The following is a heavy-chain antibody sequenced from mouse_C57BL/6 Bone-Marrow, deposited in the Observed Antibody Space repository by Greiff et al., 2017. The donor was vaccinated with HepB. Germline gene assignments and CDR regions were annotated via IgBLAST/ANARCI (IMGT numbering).Heavy chain of an antibody. J-gene: IGHJ4*01. V-gene: IGHV1-42*01. Sequence: VHVKQSGPELVKPGASVKISCKASGYSFTGYYMNWVKQSPEKSLEWIGEINPSTGGTTYNQKFKAKATLTVDKSSSTAYMQLKSLTSEDSAVYYCANYDYAVMDYWGQGTSVTVSS. CDR3: ANYDYAVMDY. CDR2: INPSTGGT. CDR1: GYSFTGYY. D-gene: IGHD2-4*01.